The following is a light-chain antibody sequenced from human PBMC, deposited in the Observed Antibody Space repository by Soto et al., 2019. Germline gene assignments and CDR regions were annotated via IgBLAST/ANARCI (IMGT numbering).Light chain of an antibody. CDR2: GAS. J-gene: IGKJ1*01. CDR1: QSISSY. Sequence: DIQMTQSPSSLSASVGDRVTVTCQASQSISSYLNWYQQKPGKAPKILIYGASSLQSGVPSRFSGSGSGTDFTLTISSLQPEDFATYFCQQNYNIPVTFGQGTKVEFK. V-gene: IGKV1-39*01. CDR3: QQNYNIPVT.